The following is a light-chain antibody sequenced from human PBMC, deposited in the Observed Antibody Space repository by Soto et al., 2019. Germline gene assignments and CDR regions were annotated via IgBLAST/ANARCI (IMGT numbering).Light chain of an antibody. CDR2: DAS. CDR3: QQRSNWPVT. Sequence: EIVLTQSPGTLSLSPGERATLSCRASQSVSSYLAWYQQKPGQAPRLLIYDASTRATGISARFSGSGSGTDFTLTISNLEPEDFAMYYCQQRSNWPVTFGQGTKVEVK. CDR1: QSVSSY. V-gene: IGKV3-11*01. J-gene: IGKJ1*01.